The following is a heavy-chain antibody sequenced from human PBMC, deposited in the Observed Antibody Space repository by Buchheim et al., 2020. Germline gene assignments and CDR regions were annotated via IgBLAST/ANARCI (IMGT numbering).Heavy chain of an antibody. J-gene: IGHJ6*02. CDR2: IIPFFGTA. CDR1: GGTFSSYA. D-gene: IGHD3-22*01. CDR3: ARVHYDSSGYYWGNYYYGMDV. V-gene: IGHV1-69*06. Sequence: QVQLVQSGAEVKKPGSSVKVSCKASGGTFSSYAISWVRQAPGQGLEWMGGIIPFFGTANYAQKFQGRVTITADKSTSTAYMELSSLRSEDTAVYYCARVHYDSSGYYWGNYYYGMDVWGQGTT.